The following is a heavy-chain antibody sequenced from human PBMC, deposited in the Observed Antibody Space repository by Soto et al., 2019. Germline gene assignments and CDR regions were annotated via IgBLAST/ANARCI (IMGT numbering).Heavy chain of an antibody. Sequence: SETLSLTCTVSGGSLNSGGYYWSWVRQHPGKGLEWIGYIYHGGSPLYNPSLKSRLTIDIDLSKNQFSLNLRSVTAADTAIYYCARENAGGGNAIGHWGQGTLVTVSS. CDR2: IYHGGSP. CDR1: GGSLNSGGYY. CDR3: ARENAGGGNAIGH. V-gene: IGHV4-31*03. J-gene: IGHJ5*02. D-gene: IGHD2-15*01.